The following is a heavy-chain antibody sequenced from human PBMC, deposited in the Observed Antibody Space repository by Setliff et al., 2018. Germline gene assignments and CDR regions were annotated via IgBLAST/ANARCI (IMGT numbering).Heavy chain of an antibody. J-gene: IGHJ4*02. CDR3: ARAGEAAAERKGLLEF. Sequence: ASVKVSCKATGYTLSRHYMHWARQAPGQGLEWMGIINPGGGSASIVQKFQGRVTMTSDTATSTVYMEFTGLTSEDTAVYHCARAGEAAAERKGLLEFWGQGTLVTVSS. CDR2: INPGGGSA. D-gene: IGHD6-13*01. V-gene: IGHV1-46*01. CDR1: GYTLSRHY.